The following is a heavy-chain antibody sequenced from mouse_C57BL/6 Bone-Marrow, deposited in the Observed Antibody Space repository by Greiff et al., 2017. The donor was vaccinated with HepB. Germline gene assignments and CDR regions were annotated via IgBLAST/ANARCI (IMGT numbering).Heavy chain of an antibody. CDR2: INTGGTYT. CDR1: GFTFSTSG. J-gene: IGHJ2*01. CDR3: ARDRFDYYFDY. D-gene: IGHD2-14*01. V-gene: IGHV5-6*01. Sequence: EVKLMESGGDLVKSGGSLKLSCAASGFTFSTSGMSWVRQTPDKRLEWVATINTGGTYTYYSDSVKGRFTISRDTAKNTLFLQMSSLKSEDTAIYYCARDRFDYYFDYWGQGTTLTASS.